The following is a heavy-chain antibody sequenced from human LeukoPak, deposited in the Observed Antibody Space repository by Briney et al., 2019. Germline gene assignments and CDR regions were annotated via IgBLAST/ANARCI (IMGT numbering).Heavy chain of an antibody. CDR1: GFTFSSYA. V-gene: IGHV3-23*01. Sequence: GGSLRLSCAASGFTFSSYAMSWVRQAPGKGLEWVSAISGSGGSTYHAESEKGRFTISRDNSKNTLYLQMNSLRDEDTAVYYCATRPPSETYFGVLDFWGQGTLVTVSS. CDR2: ISGSGGST. J-gene: IGHJ4*02. D-gene: IGHD1-26*01. CDR3: ATRPPSETYFGVLDF.